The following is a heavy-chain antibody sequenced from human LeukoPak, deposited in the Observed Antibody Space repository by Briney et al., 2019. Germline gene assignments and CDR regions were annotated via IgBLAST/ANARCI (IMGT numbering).Heavy chain of an antibody. Sequence: GGSLRLSCAASGFTVSSSYMNWVRQAPGKGLEWVANTRQDGDTKYYVDSVKGRFTISRDNAMNSLYLQMNSLRAEDTAIYYCARSLPYGTSWYGRSDFWGQGTLVTVSS. D-gene: IGHD6-13*01. CDR1: GFTVSSSY. CDR3: ARSLPYGTSWYGRSDF. V-gene: IGHV3-7*03. J-gene: IGHJ4*02. CDR2: TRQDGDTK.